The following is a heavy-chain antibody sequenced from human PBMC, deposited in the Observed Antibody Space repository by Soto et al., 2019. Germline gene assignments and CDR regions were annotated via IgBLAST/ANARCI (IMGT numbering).Heavy chain of an antibody. Sequence: EVQLVESGGGLVQPGGSLRLSCTASGFTFSDSWMTWVRQAPGKGLEWVARIKPDESEKKYADSVKGRFSISRDNAKNSLYWQRDSLRGEDTAVYYCVRGGSNSASWGQGTLVTVSS. CDR2: IKPDESEK. CDR1: GFTFSDSW. V-gene: IGHV3-7*01. CDR3: VRGGSNSAS. J-gene: IGHJ5*02. D-gene: IGHD4-4*01.